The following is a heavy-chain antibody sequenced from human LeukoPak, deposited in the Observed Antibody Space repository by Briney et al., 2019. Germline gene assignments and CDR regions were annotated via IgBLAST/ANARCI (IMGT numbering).Heavy chain of an antibody. CDR2: IYYSGST. CDR3: ARARSAGNIYYYGMDV. J-gene: IGHJ6*04. D-gene: IGHD6-13*01. CDR1: GGSISSGDYY. V-gene: IGHV4-30-4*01. Sequence: SQTLSLTCTVSGGSISSGDYYWSWLRQPPGKGLEWLGYIYYSGSTYYNPSLKSRVTISVDTSKNQFSLKLSSVTATDTAVYYCARARSAGNIYYYGMDVWGKGTTVTVSS.